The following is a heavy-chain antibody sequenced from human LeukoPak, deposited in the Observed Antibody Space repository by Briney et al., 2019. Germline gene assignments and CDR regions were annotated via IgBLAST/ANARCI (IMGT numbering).Heavy chain of an antibody. J-gene: IGHJ5*02. CDR2: INHSRST. Sequence: PSETLSLTCAVYGGSFSGYYWSWIRQPPGKGLEWIGEINHSRSTNYNPSLKSRVTISVDTSKNQFSLKLSSVTAADTAVYYCARGPSGYDWLTWFDPWGQGTLVTVSS. CDR1: GGSFSGYY. D-gene: IGHD5-12*01. V-gene: IGHV4-34*01. CDR3: ARGPSGYDWLTWFDP.